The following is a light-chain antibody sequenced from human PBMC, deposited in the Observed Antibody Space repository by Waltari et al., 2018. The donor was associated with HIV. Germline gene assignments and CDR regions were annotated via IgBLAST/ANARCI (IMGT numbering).Light chain of an antibody. CDR1: QSVNSF. V-gene: IGKV3-11*01. CDR2: DAS. J-gene: IGKJ1*01. CDR3: QQRSSWPPT. Sequence: EIVLTQSPATLSLSPGERATLSCRASQSVNSFLAWYQQKPGQAPRLLIYDASNRATGIPARFSGSASGTDFTLTISSLEPEDFAAYYCQQRSSWPPTFGQGTKVEIK.